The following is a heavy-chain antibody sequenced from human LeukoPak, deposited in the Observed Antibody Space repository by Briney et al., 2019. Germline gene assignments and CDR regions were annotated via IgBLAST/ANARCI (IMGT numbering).Heavy chain of an antibody. CDR1: GGTFISYA. J-gene: IGHJ4*02. CDR3: ARGSYVGPTSGYFDY. CDR2: IIPIFGTA. Sequence: GASVKVSCKASGGTFISYAISWVRQAPGQGLEWMGGIIPIFGTANYAQKFQGRVTITADESTSTAYMELSSLRSEDTAVYYCARGSYVGPTSGYFDYWGQGTLVTVSS. D-gene: IGHD1-26*01. V-gene: IGHV1-69*13.